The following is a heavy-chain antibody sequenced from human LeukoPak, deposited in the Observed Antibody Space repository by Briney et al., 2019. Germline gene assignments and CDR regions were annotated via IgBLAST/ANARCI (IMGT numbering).Heavy chain of an antibody. V-gene: IGHV3-7*01. Sequence: GGSLRLSCEASGFSMSVYWMSWVRQAPGKGLGWVGNIKQDGSERNYVDSVKGRFTISRDNAKKSLYLQMNSLRAEDTAVYYCARDWGAYYHFFDYWGQGTLVTVSS. CDR2: IKQDGSER. CDR3: ARDWGAYYHFFDY. CDR1: GFSMSVYW. D-gene: IGHD3-22*01. J-gene: IGHJ4*02.